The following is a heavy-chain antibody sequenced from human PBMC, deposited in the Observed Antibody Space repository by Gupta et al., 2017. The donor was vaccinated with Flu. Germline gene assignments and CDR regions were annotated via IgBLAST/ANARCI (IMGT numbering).Heavy chain of an antibody. Sequence: YGMHWVRQAPGKGLEWVSVISYDGSNKDYADSVKGRFTISRDNSKNTLNLQMNSLRPEDTAVYFCARPYTIMVGAAMWVDYFGMDVWGQGTTVSVSS. J-gene: IGHJ6*02. CDR2: ISYDGSNK. CDR3: ARPYTIMVGAAMWVDYFGMDV. CDR1: YG. V-gene: IGHV3-30*03. D-gene: IGHD2-2*01.